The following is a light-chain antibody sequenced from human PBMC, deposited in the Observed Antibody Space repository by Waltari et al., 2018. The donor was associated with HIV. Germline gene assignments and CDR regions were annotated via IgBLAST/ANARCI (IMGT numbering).Light chain of an antibody. CDR1: SNDVGDYNH. Sequence: QSALTQPASVSGSPGQSITISCIGSSNDVGDYNHVAWYQQHPDKAPKLLIYDVPNRPPGVSNRFSFSKSGNTASLAISGLQAEDEADYFCTAYKYSTRSYVFGTGTKVTVL. V-gene: IGLV2-14*03. J-gene: IGLJ1*01. CDR2: DVP. CDR3: TAYKYSTRSYV.